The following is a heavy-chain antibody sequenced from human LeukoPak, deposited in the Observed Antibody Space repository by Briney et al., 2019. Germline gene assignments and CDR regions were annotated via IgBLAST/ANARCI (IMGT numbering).Heavy chain of an antibody. CDR1: GFTFSSYA. CDR2: ISYDGSNK. V-gene: IGHV3-30-3*01. Sequence: GGSLRLSCAASGFTFSSYAMHWVRQAPGKGLEWVAVISYDGSNKYYADSVKGRFTISRDNSKNTLYLQMNSLRAEDTAVYYCARESGLRGVIGPLFDYWGQGTLVTVSS. J-gene: IGHJ4*02. CDR3: ARESGLRGVIGPLFDY. D-gene: IGHD3-10*01.